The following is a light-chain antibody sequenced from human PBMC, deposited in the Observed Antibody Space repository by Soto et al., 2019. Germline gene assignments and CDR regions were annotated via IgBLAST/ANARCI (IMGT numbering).Light chain of an antibody. CDR2: EVS. J-gene: IGLJ2*01. CDR1: ISDVGAYNY. Sequence: QSALTQPPSASGSPGQSVTISCTGTISDVGAYNYVSWYQRHPGKAPKLLIYEVSKRPSGVPDRFSGSKSANTASLTVSGLQADDEADYYCSSYAGSNSVVFGGGTKLTVL. V-gene: IGLV2-8*01. CDR3: SSYAGSNSVV.